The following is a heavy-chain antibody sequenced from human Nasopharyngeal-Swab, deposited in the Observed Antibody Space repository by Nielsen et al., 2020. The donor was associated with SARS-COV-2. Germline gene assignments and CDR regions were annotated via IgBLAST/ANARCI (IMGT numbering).Heavy chain of an antibody. V-gene: IGHV4-59*01. CDR3: ARERIAARLPDRWFDP. J-gene: IGHJ5*02. D-gene: IGHD6-6*01. Sequence: WIRQGPGKGLEWIGYIYYSGSTNYNPSLKSRVTISVDTCKNQFSLKLRSVTAADTDVYYCARERIAARLPDRWFDPWGQGILVTVSS. CDR2: IYYSGST.